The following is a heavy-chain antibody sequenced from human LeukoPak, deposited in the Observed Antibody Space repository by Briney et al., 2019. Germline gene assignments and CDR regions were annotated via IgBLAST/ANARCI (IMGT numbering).Heavy chain of an antibody. D-gene: IGHD5-24*01. CDR3: ARMATTKLDY. V-gene: IGHV3-30*02. CDR1: GFTFSSYG. CDR2: IRYDGSNK. J-gene: IGHJ4*02. Sequence: PGGFLRLSCAASGFTFSSYGMHWVRQAPGKGLEWVAFIRYDGSNKYYADSVKGRFTISRDNSKNTLYLQMNSLRAEDTAVYYCARMATTKLDYWGQGTLVTVSS.